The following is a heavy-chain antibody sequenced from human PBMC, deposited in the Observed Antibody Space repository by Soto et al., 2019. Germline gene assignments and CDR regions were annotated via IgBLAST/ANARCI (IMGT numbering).Heavy chain of an antibody. CDR1: GYTFTSYG. Sequence: ASVKVSCKASGYTFTSYGISWVRQAPGQGLEWMGWISAYNGNTNYAQKLQGRVTMTTDTSTSTDYKELRSLRSDDTAVYYCARSIVATGNDYWGQGTLVTVSS. J-gene: IGHJ4*02. V-gene: IGHV1-18*01. D-gene: IGHD5-12*01. CDR2: ISAYNGNT. CDR3: ARSIVATGNDY.